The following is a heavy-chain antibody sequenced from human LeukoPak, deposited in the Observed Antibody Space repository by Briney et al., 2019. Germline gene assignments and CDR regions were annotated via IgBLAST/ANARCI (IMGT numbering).Heavy chain of an antibody. Sequence: SETLSLTCTVSGYSISSGFYWGWIRQPPGKGLEWIGNVYHGGSSYYNPSLKSRVTISVDTSKNQFSLKLSSVTAADTAVYYCASANYGGNSYWFDPWGQGTLVTVSS. J-gene: IGHJ5*02. V-gene: IGHV4-38-2*02. D-gene: IGHD4-23*01. CDR3: ASANYGGNSYWFDP. CDR2: VYHGGSS. CDR1: GYSISSGFY.